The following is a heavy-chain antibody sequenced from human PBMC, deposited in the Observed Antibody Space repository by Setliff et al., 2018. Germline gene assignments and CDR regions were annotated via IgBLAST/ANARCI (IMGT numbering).Heavy chain of an antibody. J-gene: IGHJ6*03. V-gene: IGHV4-39*01. CDR3: ARTYCSDTSCYDYYYYMDV. CDR1: GGSITSGGGFY. CDR2: FYSFGSI. D-gene: IGHD2-2*01. Sequence: SETLSLTCSVSGGSITSGGGFYWAWIRQPPGKELEWIGSFYSFGSIYYSPSLKNRFTISRDNSKNTLYLQMNSLRAEDTAVYYCARTYCSDTSCYDYYYYMDVWGKGTTVTVSS.